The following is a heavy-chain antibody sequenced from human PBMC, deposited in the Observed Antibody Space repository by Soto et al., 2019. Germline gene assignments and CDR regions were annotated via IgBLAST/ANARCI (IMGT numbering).Heavy chain of an antibody. J-gene: IGHJ4*02. CDR1: GFTFSSYG. D-gene: IGHD3-9*01. CDR2: IWYDGSNK. V-gene: IGHV3-33*01. CDR3: ARGYDILTGYSPGFDY. Sequence: GGSLRLSCAASGFTFSSYGMHWVRQAPGKGLEWVAVIWYDGSNKYYADSVKGRFTISRDNSKNTLYLQMNSLRAEDTAVYYYARGYDILTGYSPGFDYWGQGTLVTVSS.